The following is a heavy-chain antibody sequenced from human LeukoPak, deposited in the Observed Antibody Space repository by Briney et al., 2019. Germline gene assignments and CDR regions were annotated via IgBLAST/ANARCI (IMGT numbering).Heavy chain of an antibody. V-gene: IGHV3-21*01. CDR2: ISSSSSYI. CDR3: ARAPSSHSSGPPNYYYYGMDV. CDR1: GFTFSSYS. D-gene: IGHD6-19*01. Sequence: GGSLRLSCAASGFTFSSYSMNWVRQAPGKGLEWVSSISSSSSYIYYADSVKGRFTISRDNAKNSLYLQMNSLRAEDTAVYYCARAPSSHSSGPPNYYYYGMDVWGQGTTVTVSS. J-gene: IGHJ6*02.